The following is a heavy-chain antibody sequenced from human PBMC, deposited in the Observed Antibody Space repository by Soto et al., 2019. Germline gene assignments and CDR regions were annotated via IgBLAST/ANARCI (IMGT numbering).Heavy chain of an antibody. V-gene: IGHV3-23*01. D-gene: IGHD3-16*01. J-gene: IGHJ3*02. CDR1: GFSFSSYA. CDR3: AKLGPDNAFDI. Sequence: PGGSLSLSCAASGFSFSSYAMSWVRQAPRKGLEWASAISGSGGSTYYADSVKGRFTTSRDNSKNTLYLQMNSLRAEDTAVYYCAKLGPDNAFDIWGKGTMVTVSS. CDR2: ISGSGGST.